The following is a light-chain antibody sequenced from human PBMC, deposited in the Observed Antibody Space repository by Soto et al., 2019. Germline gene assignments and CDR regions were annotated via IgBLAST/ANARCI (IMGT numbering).Light chain of an antibody. CDR2: WAS. V-gene: IGKV4-1*01. CDR1: QSILFSSNNKNY. Sequence: DIVMTQSPDSLAVSLGERATINCKSSQSILFSSNNKNYLTWYQQKPGQPPKPLIYWASTREPGVPDRFSGSGSGTDFTLTISSLQAEDVAVYYCQQYYSTPVTFGGGTKVEIK. CDR3: QQYYSTPVT. J-gene: IGKJ4*01.